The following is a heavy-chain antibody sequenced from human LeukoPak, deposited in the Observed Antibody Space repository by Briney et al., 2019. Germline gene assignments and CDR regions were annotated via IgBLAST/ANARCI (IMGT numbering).Heavy chain of an antibody. V-gene: IGHV4-30-4*01. CDR3: ARGRSSSWSSFDF. CDR1: GGSISSGDYY. J-gene: IGHJ4*02. CDR2: IYDNGRT. Sequence: SETLSLTCTVSGGSISSGDYYWSWIRQPPGKGLEWIGYIYDNGRTYYNPSLKSRVTISVDTSKNLFSLKVSSVTAADAAVYYCARGRSSSWSSFDFWGQGTLVTVSS. D-gene: IGHD6-13*01.